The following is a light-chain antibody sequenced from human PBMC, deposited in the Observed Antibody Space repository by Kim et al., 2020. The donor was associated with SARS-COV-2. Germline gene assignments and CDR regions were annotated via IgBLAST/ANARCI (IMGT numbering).Light chain of an antibody. CDR1: QSFSRSY. V-gene: IGKV3-20*01. Sequence: LSPGERATLSCRASQSFSRSYLAWYQQKPGQAPRLLIYGASSRATGIPDRFSGSGSGTDFTLTISRLEPEDFAVYYCQQYGSSRDTFGQGTKLEI. CDR3: QQYGSSRDT. J-gene: IGKJ2*01. CDR2: GAS.